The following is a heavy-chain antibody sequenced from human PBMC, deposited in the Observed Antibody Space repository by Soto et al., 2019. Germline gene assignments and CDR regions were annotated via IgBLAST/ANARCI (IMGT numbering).Heavy chain of an antibody. Sequence: GESQKISCKGSGYSFTSYGIGWVRQMPGKGLEWMGIIYPGDSDTRYSPSFQGQVTISADKSISTAYLQWSSLKASDTAIYYCARTAAAGKYYYGVDVWGQGTTVTVSS. CDR3: ARTAAAGKYYYGVDV. CDR1: GYSFTSYG. J-gene: IGHJ6*02. D-gene: IGHD6-13*01. CDR2: IYPGDSDT. V-gene: IGHV5-51*01.